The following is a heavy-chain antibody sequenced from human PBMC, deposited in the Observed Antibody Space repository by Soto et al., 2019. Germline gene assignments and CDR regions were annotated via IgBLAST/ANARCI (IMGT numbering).Heavy chain of an antibody. J-gene: IGHJ3*02. V-gene: IGHV1-18*01. CDR2: ISAYNGNT. CDR1: GYTFTSYG. Sequence: VASVKVCCKASGYTFTSYGISWVRQAPGQVLEWMGWISAYNGNTNYAQKRQGRVTMTTDTSTSTAYMELRSLRSDDTAVYYCARERLEYSSSRDAFDIWGQGTMVTVSS. CDR3: ARERLEYSSSRDAFDI. D-gene: IGHD6-6*01.